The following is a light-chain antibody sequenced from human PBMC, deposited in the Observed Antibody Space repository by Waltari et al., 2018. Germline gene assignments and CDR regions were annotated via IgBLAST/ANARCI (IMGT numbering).Light chain of an antibody. CDR3: QQYNNWPPGA. Sequence: EIVMTQSPATLSVSPGERATLSCRASQSVSSNLAWYQQKPGQAPRLLIHGASTRATGIPARVRGSGSGTEFTLTISSLQSEDFAVYYCQQYNNWPPGAFGQGTKVEIK. CDR2: GAS. CDR1: QSVSSN. J-gene: IGKJ1*01. V-gene: IGKV3-15*01.